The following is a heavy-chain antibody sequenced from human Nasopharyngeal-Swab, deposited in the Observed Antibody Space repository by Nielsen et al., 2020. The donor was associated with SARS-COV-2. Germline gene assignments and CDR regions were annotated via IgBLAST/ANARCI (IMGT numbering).Heavy chain of an antibody. CDR3: AREAPTYYYDITPGGGFDY. J-gene: IGHJ4*02. Sequence: WIRQPPGKVLEWVSVIYSGGSTYYADSVKGRFTISRHNSKNTLYLQMNSLRDEDTAVYYCAREAPTYYYDITPGGGFDYWGQGTLVTVSS. CDR2: IYSGGST. D-gene: IGHD3-22*01. V-gene: IGHV3-53*04.